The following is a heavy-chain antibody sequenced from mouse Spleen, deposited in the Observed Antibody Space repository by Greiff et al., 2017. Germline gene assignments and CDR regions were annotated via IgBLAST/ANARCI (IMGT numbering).Heavy chain of an antibody. V-gene: IGHV6-6*02. J-gene: IGHJ2*01. CDR1: GFTFSNYW. Sequence: EVQRVESGGGLVQPGGSMKLSCVASGFTFSNYWMNWVRQSPEKGLEWVAEIRLKSNNYATHYAESVKGRFTISRDDSKSSVYLQMNNLRAEDTGIYYCTPIYYDYEYYFDYWGQGTTLTVSS. CDR3: TPIYYDYEYYFDY. CDR2: IRLKSNNYAT. D-gene: IGHD2-4*01.